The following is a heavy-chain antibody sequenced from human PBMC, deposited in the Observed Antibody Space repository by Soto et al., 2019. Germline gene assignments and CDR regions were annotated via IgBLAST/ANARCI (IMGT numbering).Heavy chain of an antibody. Sequence: SVKVSCKASGGTFSSYAISWVRQAPGQGLEWMGGIIPIFGTANYAQKFQGRVTITADESTSTAYMELSSLRSEDTAVYYCARPYSGSYYHDYYYGMDVWGQGTTVTVSS. CDR2: IIPIFGTA. V-gene: IGHV1-69*13. CDR1: GGTFSSYA. CDR3: ARPYSGSYYHDYYYGMDV. J-gene: IGHJ6*02. D-gene: IGHD1-26*01.